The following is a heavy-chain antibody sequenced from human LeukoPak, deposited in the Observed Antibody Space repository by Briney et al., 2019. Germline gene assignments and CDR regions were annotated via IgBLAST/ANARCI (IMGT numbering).Heavy chain of an antibody. CDR3: AIGGDSSTSCYRCFNY. CDR2: IYPGDSDT. D-gene: IGHD2-2*02. CDR1: GYRFTNYW. J-gene: IGHJ4*02. Sequence: GESLKISCKGSGYRFTNYWIGWVRQMPGKGLEWMGIIYPGDSDTRYSPSFQGQVTISADKSISTAYLQWSSLKAPDTAIYFCAIGGDSSTSCYRCFNYWGQGTLVTVSS. V-gene: IGHV5-51*01.